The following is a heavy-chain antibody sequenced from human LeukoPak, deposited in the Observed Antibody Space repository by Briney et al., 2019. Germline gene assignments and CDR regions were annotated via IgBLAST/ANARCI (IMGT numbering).Heavy chain of an antibody. J-gene: IGHJ4*02. V-gene: IGHV4-61*02. CDR1: GGSISSGSYY. CDR3: ARVWARTMIVVGPGY. Sequence: SETLSLTRTVPGGSISSGSYYWSWIRQPAGKGLEWLGRIYTSGSTNYNPCLTSRVTISVDTSKNQSSLKLSSVTAADTAVYYCARVWARTMIVVGPGYWGQGTLVTVSS. CDR2: IYTSGST. D-gene: IGHD3-22*01.